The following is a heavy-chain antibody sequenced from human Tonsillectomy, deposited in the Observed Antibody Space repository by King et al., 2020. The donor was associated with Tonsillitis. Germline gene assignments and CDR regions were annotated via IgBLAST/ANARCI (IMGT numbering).Heavy chain of an antibody. D-gene: IGHD2-2*01. CDR3: TKGGKGRYCISTSCTGAEYFQH. J-gene: IGHJ1*01. Sequence: VQLVESGGVVVQPGGSLRLSCAASGFTFDDYAMHWVRQAPGKGLEWVSLISWDGGSTYYADSVKGRFTISRDNSKNSLYLQMNSLRAEDTALYYCTKGGKGRYCISTSCTGAEYFQHWGQGTLVTVSS. V-gene: IGHV3-43D*03. CDR1: GFTFDDYA. CDR2: ISWDGGST.